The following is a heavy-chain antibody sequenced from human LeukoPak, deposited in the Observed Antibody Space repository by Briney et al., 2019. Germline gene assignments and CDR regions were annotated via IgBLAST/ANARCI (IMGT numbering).Heavy chain of an antibody. CDR1: GFTFSSYA. J-gene: IGHJ4*02. D-gene: IGHD3-3*01. CDR3: VKGEDDFWSGFDPY. V-gene: IGHV3-64D*06. Sequence: QPGGSLRLSCSASGFTFSSYAMHWVSQAPGKGLEYVSAISSNGGSTYYADSVKGRFTISRDNSKNTLYLQMSSLRAEDTAVYYCVKGEDDFWSGFDPYWGQGTLVTVSS. CDR2: ISSNGGST.